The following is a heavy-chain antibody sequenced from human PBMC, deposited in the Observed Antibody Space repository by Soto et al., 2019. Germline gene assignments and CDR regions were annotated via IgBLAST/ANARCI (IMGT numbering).Heavy chain of an antibody. Sequence: GGSLRLSCEASGFSFSTCGMHWVRQAPGKGLEWVAAIFHDGSEKYYAHSVKGRFAISRDNSRNTLYLQMSSLRAEDAAVYYCARDPADILTGYPDYWGQGTLVTVSS. CDR3: ARDPADILTGYPDY. CDR1: GFSFSTCG. CDR2: IFHDGSEK. J-gene: IGHJ4*02. V-gene: IGHV3-33*01. D-gene: IGHD3-9*01.